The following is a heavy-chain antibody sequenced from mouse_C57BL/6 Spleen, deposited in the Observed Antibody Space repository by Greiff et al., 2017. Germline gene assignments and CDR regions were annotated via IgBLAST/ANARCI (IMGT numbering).Heavy chain of an antibody. CDR1: GFTFSSYG. V-gene: IGHV5-6*01. CDR2: ISSGGSYT. Sequence: EVQLMESGGDLVKPGGSLKLSCAASGFTFSSYGMSWVRQTPDKRLEWVATISSGGSYTYYPDSVKGRFTISRDNAKNTLYLQMSSLKSEDTAMYYCASITHYFGYWGQGTTLTVSS. J-gene: IGHJ2*01. D-gene: IGHD1-1*01. CDR3: ASITHYFGY.